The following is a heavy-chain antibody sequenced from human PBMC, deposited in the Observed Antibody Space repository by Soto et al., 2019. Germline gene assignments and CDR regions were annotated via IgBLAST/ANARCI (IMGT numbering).Heavy chain of an antibody. CDR2: IYYSGST. J-gene: IGHJ5*02. CDR3: ARVNFGLLWFGELSEGWFDP. D-gene: IGHD3-10*01. CDR1: GGSVSSGSYY. Sequence: QVQLQESGPGLVKPSETLSLTCTVSGGSVSSGSYYWSWIRQPPGKGLEWIGYIYYSGSTNYNPSLKSRVPLSVDTSKNHFSLKLRSVTAADTAVYYCARVNFGLLWFGELSEGWFDPWGQGTLVTVSS. V-gene: IGHV4-61*01.